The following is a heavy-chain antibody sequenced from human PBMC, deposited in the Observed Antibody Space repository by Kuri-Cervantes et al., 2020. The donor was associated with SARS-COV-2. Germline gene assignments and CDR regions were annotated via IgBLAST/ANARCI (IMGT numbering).Heavy chain of an antibody. D-gene: IGHD6-19*01. V-gene: IGHV4-59*08. Sequence: SETLSLTCTVSGGSISSDYWSWIRQPPGKGLEWIGHMYYSGSTNYNPSLKSRVTISIDTSKNQFSLKLSSVTAADTAVYYCARHTGEAVAGWGYYFDYWGQGTLVTVSS. J-gene: IGHJ4*02. CDR3: ARHTGEAVAGWGYYFDY. CDR1: GGSISSDY. CDR2: MYYSGST.